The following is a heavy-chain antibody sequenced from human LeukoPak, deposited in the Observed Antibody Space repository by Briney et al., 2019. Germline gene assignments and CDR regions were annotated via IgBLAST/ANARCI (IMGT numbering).Heavy chain of an antibody. CDR3: ARGGESGYDYLDY. CDR2: IYYSGST. Sequence: PSETLSLTCAVYGGSFSGYYWSWIRQPPGKGLEWIGYIYYSGSTTYNPSLKSRVTISVDTSKNQFSLKLSSVTAADTAVYYCARGGESGYDYLDYWGQGSLVIVSS. J-gene: IGHJ4*02. V-gene: IGHV4-59*08. CDR1: GGSFSGYY. D-gene: IGHD5-12*01.